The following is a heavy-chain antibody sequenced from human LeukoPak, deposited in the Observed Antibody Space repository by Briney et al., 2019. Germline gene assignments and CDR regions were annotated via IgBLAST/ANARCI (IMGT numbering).Heavy chain of an antibody. CDR3: AKSDVLLWFGELPTHFDY. J-gene: IGHJ4*02. CDR1: GFTFSSYA. CDR2: ISGSGGST. D-gene: IGHD3-10*01. Sequence: GGSLRLSCAASGFTFSSYAMSWVRQAPGKRLEWVSAISGSGGSTYYADSVKGRFTISRDNSKNTLYLQMNSLRAEDTAVYYCAKSDVLLWFGELPTHFDYWGQGTLVTVSS. V-gene: IGHV3-23*01.